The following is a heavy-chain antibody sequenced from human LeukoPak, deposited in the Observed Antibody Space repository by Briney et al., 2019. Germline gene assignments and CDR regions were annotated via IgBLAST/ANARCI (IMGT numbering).Heavy chain of an antibody. V-gene: IGHV3-53*01. CDR3: ARVPVHASGYHLDL. J-gene: IGHJ4*02. Sequence: GGSLRLSCAASGFTVSSNYMSWVRQAPGKGLEWVSVIYSGGSTYYADSVKGRFTISRDNSKNTLYLQMNSLRAEDTAVYYCARVPVHASGYHLDLWGQGTLVTVSS. CDR2: IYSGGST. CDR1: GFTVSSNY. D-gene: IGHD5-18*01.